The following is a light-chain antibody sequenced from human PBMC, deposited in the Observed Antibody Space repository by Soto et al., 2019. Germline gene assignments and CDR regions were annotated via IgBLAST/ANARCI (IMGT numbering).Light chain of an antibody. CDR2: KAS. CDR1: QSISSW. V-gene: IGKV1-5*03. Sequence: DIQMTQSPSTLSASVGDRVTITCRASQSISSWLAWFQQKPGKAPKLLIYKASTLQSGVPSRFSGSGSGTEFTLAISSLQPDDFATYYCQQYNANWTFGQGTNVEIK. CDR3: QQYNANWT. J-gene: IGKJ1*01.